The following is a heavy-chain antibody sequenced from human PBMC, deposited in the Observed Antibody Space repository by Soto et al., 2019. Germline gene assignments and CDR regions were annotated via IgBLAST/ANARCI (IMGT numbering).Heavy chain of an antibody. Sequence: QVQLQESGPGLVSPSETLSLTCTVASDSISSYYWICIRQSPVKGLDWIGYTDYSWNTNYNPPLKSRVPISGDTSKNQFSLRLSSVTAADTAVYYCARAVGDPLYYLDYWGQGTLVTVSS. CDR1: SDSISSYY. J-gene: IGHJ4*02. D-gene: IGHD6-19*01. CDR3: ARAVGDPLYYLDY. V-gene: IGHV4-59*08. CDR2: TDYSWNT.